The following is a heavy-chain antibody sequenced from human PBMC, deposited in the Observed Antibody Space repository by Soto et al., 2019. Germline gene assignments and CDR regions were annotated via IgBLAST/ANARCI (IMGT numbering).Heavy chain of an antibody. V-gene: IGHV4-34*01. J-gene: IGHJ4*02. CDR1: GGSFSGYY. CDR2: INHSGST. Sequence: SETLSLTCAVYGGSFSGYYWSWIRQPPGKGLEWIGEINHSGSTNYNPSLKSRVTISVDTSKNQFSLKLSSVTAADTAVYYCARGQVDSSSGPYHFDYWGQGTLVTVSS. CDR3: ARGQVDSSSGPYHFDY. D-gene: IGHD6-6*01.